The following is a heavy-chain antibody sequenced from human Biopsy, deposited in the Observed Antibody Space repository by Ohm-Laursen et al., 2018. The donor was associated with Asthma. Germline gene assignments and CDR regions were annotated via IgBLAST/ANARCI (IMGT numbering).Heavy chain of an antibody. Sequence: SVKVSCKASGDSFSNHAISWVRQAPGLGLERMGGISPVFGSTNIAQKFQGRVTISADIFTKTAYLEVSSLRSDDTAVYYCASPSSSREILYYYYNMDIWGQGTTVTV. J-gene: IGHJ6*02. D-gene: IGHD6-13*01. CDR1: GDSFSNHA. V-gene: IGHV1-69*06. CDR3: ASPSSSREILYYYYNMDI. CDR2: ISPVFGST.